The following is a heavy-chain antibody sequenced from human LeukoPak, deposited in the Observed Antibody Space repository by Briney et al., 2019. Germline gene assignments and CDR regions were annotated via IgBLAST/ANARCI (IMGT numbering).Heavy chain of an antibody. CDR1: GGTFSSYA. Sequence: GASVKVSCKASGGTFSSYAISWVRQAPGQGLEWMGGIIPIFGTANYAQKFQGRVTITADKSTSTAYMELSSLRSEDTAVYYCARAKDNYYDSSGGLDYWGQGTLVTVSS. CDR3: ARAKDNYYDSSGGLDY. CDR2: IIPIFGTA. J-gene: IGHJ4*02. D-gene: IGHD3-22*01. V-gene: IGHV1-69*06.